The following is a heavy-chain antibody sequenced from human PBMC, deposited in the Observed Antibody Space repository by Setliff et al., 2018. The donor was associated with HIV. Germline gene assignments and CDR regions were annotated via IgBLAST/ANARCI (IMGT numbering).Heavy chain of an antibody. Sequence: SETLSLTCAVSSYSISSGYYWTWIRQPAGKGLEWIGRIYTSGTTQYNPSVESRVTMSLDTSRDQFSLNLRSVTAADTAVYFCARLIHTGLLYFDFWGLGTLVTVSS. CDR3: ARLIHTGLLYFDF. CDR2: IYTSGTT. V-gene: IGHV4-61*02. CDR1: SYSISSGYY. D-gene: IGHD2-8*02. J-gene: IGHJ4*02.